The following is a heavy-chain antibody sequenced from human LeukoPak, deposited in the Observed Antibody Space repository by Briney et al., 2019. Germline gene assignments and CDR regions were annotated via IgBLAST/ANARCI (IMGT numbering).Heavy chain of an antibody. CDR2: ISGSGGGT. CDR3: AKGGINLVRGSFDY. CDR1: GLTFSNYA. Sequence: GSPRLSCATSGLTFSNYAMTWVRQAPGKGLEWVSSISGSGGGTYYADSVKGRFTISRDNSKNTLYVQMNSLRTEDTAIYYCAKGGINLVRGSFDYWGQGTLVTVSS. D-gene: IGHD3-10*01. V-gene: IGHV3-23*01. J-gene: IGHJ4*02.